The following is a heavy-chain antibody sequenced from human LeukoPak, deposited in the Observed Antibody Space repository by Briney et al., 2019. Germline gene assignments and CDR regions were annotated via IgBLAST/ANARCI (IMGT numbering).Heavy chain of an antibody. CDR3: ARDSSSWYRGYYYYYGMDV. CDR1: GFTFSSYA. V-gene: IGHV3-48*04. J-gene: IGHJ6*02. D-gene: IGHD6-13*01. CDR2: ISSSGSTI. Sequence: GGSLRLSCAASGFTFSSYAMSWVRQAPGKGLEWVSYISSSGSTIYYADSVKGRFTISRDNAKNSLYLQMNSLRAEDTAVYYCARDSSSWYRGYYYYYGMDVWGQGTTVTVSS.